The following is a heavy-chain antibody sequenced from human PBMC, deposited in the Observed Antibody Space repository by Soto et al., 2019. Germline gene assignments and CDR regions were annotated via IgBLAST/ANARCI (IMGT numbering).Heavy chain of an antibody. CDR1: GFTFSSYG. CDR2: IWYDGSNK. Sequence: GGSLRLSCAASGFTFSSYGMHWVRQAPGKGLEWVAVIWYDGSNKYYADSVKGRFTISRDNSKNTLYLQMNSLRAEDTAVYYCARTLYYYDSSGYYPPGAFDIWGQGTMVTVSS. CDR3: ARTLYYYDSSGYYPPGAFDI. J-gene: IGHJ3*02. D-gene: IGHD3-22*01. V-gene: IGHV3-33*01.